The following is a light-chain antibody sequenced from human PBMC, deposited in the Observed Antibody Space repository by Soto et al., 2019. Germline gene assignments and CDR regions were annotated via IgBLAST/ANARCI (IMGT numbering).Light chain of an antibody. Sequence: NFMLTQPHSVSESPGKTVTISCTRSSGSIASNHVQWYQQRPGSAPTTVIYKNDQRPSGVPDRFSGSIDSSSNSASLTISGLKTEDEADFYCQSYDDNSVVFGGGTKVTVL. CDR2: KND. V-gene: IGLV6-57*04. J-gene: IGLJ2*01. CDR3: QSYDDNSVV. CDR1: SGSIASNH.